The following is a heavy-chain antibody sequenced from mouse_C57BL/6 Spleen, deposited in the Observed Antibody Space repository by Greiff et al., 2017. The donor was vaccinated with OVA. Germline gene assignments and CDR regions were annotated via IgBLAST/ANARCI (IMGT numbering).Heavy chain of an antibody. J-gene: IGHJ2*01. Sequence: VQLQESGPELVKPGASVKISCKASGYAFSSSWMNWVKQRPGKGLEWIGRIYPGDGDTNYNGKFKGKATLTADKSSSTAYMQLSSLTSEDSAVYFCASTGTRGYFDYWGQGTTLTVSS. CDR3: ASTGTRGYFDY. V-gene: IGHV1-82*01. CDR2: IYPGDGDT. CDR1: GYAFSSSW. D-gene: IGHD4-1*01.